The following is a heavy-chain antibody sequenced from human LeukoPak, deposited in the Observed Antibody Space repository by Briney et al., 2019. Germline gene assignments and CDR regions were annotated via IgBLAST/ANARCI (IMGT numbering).Heavy chain of an antibody. V-gene: IGHV4-30-2*01. Sequence: PSETLSLTCAVSGGSISSGGYSWSCIRQPPGKGLEWIGYIYHSGSTYYNPSLKSRVTISVDRSKNQFSLKLSSVTAADTAVYYCARGSVVPAAKGAFDIWGQGTMVTVSS. CDR1: GGSISSGGYS. D-gene: IGHD2-2*01. CDR2: IYHSGST. CDR3: ARGSVVPAAKGAFDI. J-gene: IGHJ3*02.